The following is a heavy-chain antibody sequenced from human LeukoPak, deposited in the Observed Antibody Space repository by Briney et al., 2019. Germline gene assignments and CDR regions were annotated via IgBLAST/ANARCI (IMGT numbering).Heavy chain of an antibody. Sequence: KTSETVSLTCAVYGGSFSGYYWSWISQPPGKGLEWIGSIYYSGTTYYNPSLKSRVTISVDTSKNQFSLKLSAVTAADTAVYYCARVPRITMVREEGYFDYWGQATLVTGSS. CDR3: ARVPRITMVREEGYFDY. D-gene: IGHD3-10*01. CDR1: GGSFSGYY. J-gene: IGHJ4*02. V-gene: IGHV4-34*01. CDR2: IYYSGTT.